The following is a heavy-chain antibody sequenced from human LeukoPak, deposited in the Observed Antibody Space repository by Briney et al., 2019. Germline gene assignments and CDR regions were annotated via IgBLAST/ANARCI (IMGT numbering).Heavy chain of an antibody. CDR2: ISGSGGST. D-gene: IGHD3-22*01. J-gene: IGHJ4*02. CDR3: AKDLGYDSSGYLPGFDY. CDR1: GFTFSSYA. V-gene: IGHV3-23*01. Sequence: GGSLRLSCAASGFTFSSYAMSWVRQAPGKGLEWVSAISGSGGSTYYADSVKGRFTISRDNSKNPLYLQMNSLRAEDTAVYYCAKDLGYDSSGYLPGFDYWGQGTLVTVSS.